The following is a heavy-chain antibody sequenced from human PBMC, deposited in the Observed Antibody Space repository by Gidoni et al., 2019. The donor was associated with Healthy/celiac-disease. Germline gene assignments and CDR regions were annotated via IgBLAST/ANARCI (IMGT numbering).Heavy chain of an antibody. CDR1: GFTFSSYA. J-gene: IGHJ4*02. Sequence: QVQLVESGGGVVQPGRFLRPPCAASGFTFSSYAMHWVRQAPGKGLEWVAVISYDGSNKYYADSVKGRFTISRDNSKNTLYLQMNSLRAEDTAVYYCARADLGCFDYWGQGTLVTVSS. CDR2: ISYDGSNK. CDR3: ARADLGCFDY. V-gene: IGHV3-30-3*01.